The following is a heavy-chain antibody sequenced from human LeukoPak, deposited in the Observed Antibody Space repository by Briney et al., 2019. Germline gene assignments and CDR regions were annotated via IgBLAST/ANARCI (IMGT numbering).Heavy chain of an antibody. CDR1: GFTFSSYG. CDR2: ISYDGSNK. Sequence: GTPLRLSCAASGFTFSSYGMHWVRQAPGKGLEWVAVISYDGSNKYYADAVKGRFTISRDNSKNTLYLQMNSLRAEDTAVYYCAKDRRYYGSGSYMDYWGQGTLVTVSS. J-gene: IGHJ4*02. V-gene: IGHV3-30*18. D-gene: IGHD3-10*01. CDR3: AKDRRYYGSGSYMDY.